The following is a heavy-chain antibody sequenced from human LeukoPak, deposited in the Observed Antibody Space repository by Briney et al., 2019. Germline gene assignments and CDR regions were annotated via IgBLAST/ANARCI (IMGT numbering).Heavy chain of an antibody. D-gene: IGHD3-9*01. V-gene: IGHV4-59*08. CDR2: IYYSGST. Sequence: PSETLSLTCTVSGGSISSYYWSWIRQPPGKGLEWIGYIYYSGSTNYNPSLKSRVTISVDTSKNQFSLKLSSVTAADTAVYYCARQQYYDILTGWKHAFDIWAKGQWSPSLQ. J-gene: IGHJ3*02. CDR1: GGSISSYY. CDR3: ARQQYYDILTGWKHAFDI.